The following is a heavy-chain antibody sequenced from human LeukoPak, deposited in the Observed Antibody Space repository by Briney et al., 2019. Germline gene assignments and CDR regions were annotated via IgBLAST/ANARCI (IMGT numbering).Heavy chain of an antibody. J-gene: IGHJ3*02. V-gene: IGHV4-59*01. CDR1: GGSISSYY. CDR2: IYYSGST. D-gene: IGHD6-13*01. Sequence: MPSETLSLTCTVSGGSISSYYWSWIRHPPGKGLEWMGNIYYSGSTNYNPSLKSRVTISVDTSKNPFSLRLSSVTAADTAVYYCARDRRIAAAGTYPRGDAFDIWGQGTMVTVSS. CDR3: ARDRRIAAAGTYPRGDAFDI.